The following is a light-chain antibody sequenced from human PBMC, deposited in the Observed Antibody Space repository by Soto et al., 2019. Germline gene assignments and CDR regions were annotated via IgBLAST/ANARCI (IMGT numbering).Light chain of an antibody. V-gene: IGKV3-20*01. J-gene: IGKJ1*01. CDR1: QSVSSSY. CDR3: QQYGSSPLT. Sequence: EIVLTQSPGTLSLSPGERATLSCRASQSVSSSYLAWYQQKPGQAPRLLIYGASSRATGIPDRFRGSGSGTDFTLTISRLEPSDFAVYYCQQYGSSPLTFGQGTKVEIK. CDR2: GAS.